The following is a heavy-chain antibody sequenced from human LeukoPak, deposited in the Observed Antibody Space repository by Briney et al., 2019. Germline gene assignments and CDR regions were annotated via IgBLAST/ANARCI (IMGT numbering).Heavy chain of an antibody. CDR2: IHYTGRT. D-gene: IGHD6-19*01. V-gene: IGHV4-59*01. Sequence: SETLSLTCAVSGGSISSKYWSWLRQPPGEGLEWIAYIHYTGRTNYNPSLKGRVTISVDTSNSQFSLNLNSVTAADTAVYYGARGAGWYAYWGQRTLVTVSS. CDR3: ARGAGWYAY. CDR1: GGSISSKY. J-gene: IGHJ4*02.